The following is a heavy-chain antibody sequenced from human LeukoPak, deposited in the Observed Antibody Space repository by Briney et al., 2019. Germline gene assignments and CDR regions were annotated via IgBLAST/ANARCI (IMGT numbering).Heavy chain of an antibody. CDR2: IFYTGST. D-gene: IGHD1-1*01. CDR3: ARPVPSRLGWFDP. Sequence: SETLSLTCTVSGGSITSYYWSWFRQPPGKGLEFIGYIFYTGSTNYNPSLKSRVTISVDTSKNQFSLKLTSVTAADTAVYYCARPVPSRLGWFDPWGQGTLVTVSS. V-gene: IGHV4-59*08. J-gene: IGHJ5*02. CDR1: GGSITSYY.